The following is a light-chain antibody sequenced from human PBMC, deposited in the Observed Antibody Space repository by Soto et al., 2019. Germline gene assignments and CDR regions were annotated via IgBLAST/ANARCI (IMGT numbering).Light chain of an antibody. V-gene: IGKV1-9*01. CDR1: QGISSY. J-gene: IGKJ1*01. Sequence: DIQLTQSPSFLSASLGDRVTITCRASQGISSYLAWYQQKPGKAPKLLIYAASTLQSGVPSRFSGSGSGTEFTLTISSLQSEDFTVYSCLQYHNLWAFGQGTKVDIK. CDR2: AAS. CDR3: LQYHNLWA.